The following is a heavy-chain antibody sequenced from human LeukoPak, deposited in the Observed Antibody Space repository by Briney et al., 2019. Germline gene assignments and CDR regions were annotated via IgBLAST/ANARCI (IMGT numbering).Heavy chain of an antibody. CDR2: INPANGYT. CDR1: GYSFTNYA. V-gene: IGHV1-3*01. Sequence: ASVKVSCKTSGYSFTNYAMHWVRQAPGQTIEWLAWINPANGYTRYSQHFQDRVTVSSDTSADTAYMELRSLRSDDTAVYYCARDSREKYNWNDGPNWFDPWGQGTLVTVSS. CDR3: ARDSREKYNWNDGPNWFDP. D-gene: IGHD1-20*01. J-gene: IGHJ5*02.